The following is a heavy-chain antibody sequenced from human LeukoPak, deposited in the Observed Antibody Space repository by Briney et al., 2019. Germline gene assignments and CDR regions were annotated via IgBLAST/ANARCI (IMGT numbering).Heavy chain of an antibody. CDR1: GFTFSSYG. CDR2: IWYDGSNK. V-gene: IGHV3-33*01. CDR3: ASEVVVVHDAFDI. Sequence: GGSLRLTCAASGFTFSSYGMHWVRQAPGKGLEWVAVIWYDGSNKYYADSVKGRFTISRDNSKNTLYLQMNSLRAEDTAVYYCASEVVVVHDAFDIWGQGTMVTVSS. D-gene: IGHD3-22*01. J-gene: IGHJ3*02.